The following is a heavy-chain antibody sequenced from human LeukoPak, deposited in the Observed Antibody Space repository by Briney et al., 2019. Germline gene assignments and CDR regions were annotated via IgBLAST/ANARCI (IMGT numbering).Heavy chain of an antibody. D-gene: IGHD3-22*01. CDR1: GFTFSSYE. Sequence: QPGGSLRLSCAASGFTFSSYEMNWVRQAPGKGLEWVSAISGSGGSTYYADSVKGRFTISRDNSKNTLYLQMNSLRAEDTAVYYCAKDLPYLTDTMMDAFDIWGQGTMVTVSS. J-gene: IGHJ3*02. CDR3: AKDLPYLTDTMMDAFDI. CDR2: ISGSGGST. V-gene: IGHV3-23*01.